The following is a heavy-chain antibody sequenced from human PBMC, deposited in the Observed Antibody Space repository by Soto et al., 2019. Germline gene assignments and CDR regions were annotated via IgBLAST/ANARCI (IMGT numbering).Heavy chain of an antibody. CDR1: GFTFSSYA. CDR2: ISGSGGST. Sequence: GGSLRLSCAASGFTFSSYAMSWVRQAPGKGLEWVSAISGSGGSTYYADSVKGRFTISRDNSKNTLYLQMNSLRAEDTAVYYCAKDQVLSGPYYYYMDVWGKGTKVTVSS. V-gene: IGHV3-23*01. D-gene: IGHD7-27*01. CDR3: AKDQVLSGPYYYYMDV. J-gene: IGHJ6*03.